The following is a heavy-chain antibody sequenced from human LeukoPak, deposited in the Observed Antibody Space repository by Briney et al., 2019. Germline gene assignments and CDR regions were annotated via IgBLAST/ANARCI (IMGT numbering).Heavy chain of an antibody. J-gene: IGHJ4*02. CDR3: AKVEMIVVVIDY. CDR1: GFAFSSYA. V-gene: IGHV3-23*01. D-gene: IGHD3-22*01. CDR2: ISGSGGST. Sequence: GGSLRLSCAASGFAFSSYAMSWVRQAPGKGQEWVSAISGSGGSTYYADSVKGRFTISRDNSKNTLYLQMNSLRAEDAAVYYCAKVEMIVVVIDYWGQGTLVTVSS.